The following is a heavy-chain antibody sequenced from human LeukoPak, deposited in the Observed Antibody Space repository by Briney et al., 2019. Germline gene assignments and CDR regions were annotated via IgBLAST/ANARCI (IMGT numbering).Heavy chain of an antibody. CDR3: VKDRSIAVAFYYYYGMDV. Sequence: GGSLRCSCSASGFTFSSYAMHWVRHAPGKGLEYVSAISCNAGSTYYADSVKGRFTISRDNSKNTLYLQMSSLRAEDTAVYYCVKDRSIAVAFYYYYGMDVWGQGTTVTVSS. D-gene: IGHD6-19*01. V-gene: IGHV3-64D*09. CDR1: GFTFSSYA. CDR2: ISCNAGST. J-gene: IGHJ6*02.